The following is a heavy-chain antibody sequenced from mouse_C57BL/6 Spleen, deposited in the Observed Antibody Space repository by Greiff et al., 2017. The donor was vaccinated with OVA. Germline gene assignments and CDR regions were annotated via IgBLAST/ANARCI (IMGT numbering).Heavy chain of an antibody. CDR3: TRPTTVVASYWYFDV. CDR1: GYTFTDYE. D-gene: IGHD1-1*01. CDR2: IDPETGGT. Sequence: QVQLQQSGAELVRPGASVTLSCTASGYTFTDYEMHWVKQTPVHGLEWIGAIDPETGGTAYNQKFKGKAIMTADKSSSTDYMELRSLTSEDSACYSSTRPTTVVASYWYFDVWGTGTTVTVSS. V-gene: IGHV1-15*01. J-gene: IGHJ1*03.